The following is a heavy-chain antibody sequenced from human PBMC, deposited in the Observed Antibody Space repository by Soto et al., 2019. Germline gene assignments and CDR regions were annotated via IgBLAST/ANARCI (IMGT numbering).Heavy chain of an antibody. CDR1: GFTVSGSS. J-gene: IGHJ3*01. V-gene: IGHV3-21*01. Sequence: DVQLVESGGGLVKPGESLSLSCAASGFTVSGSSMLWVRQAPGEGLEWLAFISNDGGGHHTFYAASVEDRFTISSDNDKNSVDLQINSLRAEDPAVYYGAKEERFFTSTFCYRGASDAGGPGTMISVPS. CDR3: AKEERFFTSTFCYRGASDA. D-gene: IGHD2-2*01. CDR2: ISNDGGGHHT.